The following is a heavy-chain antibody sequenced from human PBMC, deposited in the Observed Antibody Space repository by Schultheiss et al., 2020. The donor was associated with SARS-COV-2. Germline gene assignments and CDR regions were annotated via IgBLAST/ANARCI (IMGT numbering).Heavy chain of an antibody. D-gene: IGHD3-10*01. CDR3: TRVGYGSGSLDY. CDR2: IRSKAYGGTT. CDR1: GFTFGDYA. J-gene: IGHJ4*02. Sequence: GGSLRLSCTASGFTFGDYAMSWFRQPPGKGLEWVGFIRSKAYGGTTEYAASVKGRFTISRDDSKSIAYLQMNSLKTEDTAVYYCTRVGYGSGSLDYWGQGTLVTVSS. V-gene: IGHV3-49*03.